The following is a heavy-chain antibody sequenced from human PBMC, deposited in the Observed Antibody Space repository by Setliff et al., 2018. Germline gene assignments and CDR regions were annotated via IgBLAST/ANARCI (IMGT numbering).Heavy chain of an antibody. CDR3: AREGFYCTNGVCYRPFDY. J-gene: IGHJ4*02. Sequence: LSETLSLTCTVSGGSVRNHYWSWIRQPPGKGLEWIGDIYSSGNTNYNPSLKSRVTISVDTSKNQFSLNLTSVTAADTAVYYCAREGFYCTNGVCYRPFDYWGQGTLVTVSS. D-gene: IGHD2-8*01. CDR1: GGSVRNHY. CDR2: IYSSGNT. V-gene: IGHV4-4*08.